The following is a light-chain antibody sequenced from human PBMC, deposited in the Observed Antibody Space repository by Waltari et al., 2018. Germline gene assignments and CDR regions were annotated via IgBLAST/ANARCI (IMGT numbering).Light chain of an antibody. CDR2: AAS. J-gene: IGKJ5*01. CDR3: QQLNSYPIT. Sequence: IQLTQSPSSLSASVGDRVPITCRASQGISSNLAWYQQKPGKAPKLLISAASTLQSGGPLRFSGSGSGTDFTLTISSLQPEDFATYYCQQLNSYPITFGQGTRLEIK. CDR1: QGISSN. V-gene: IGKV1-9*01.